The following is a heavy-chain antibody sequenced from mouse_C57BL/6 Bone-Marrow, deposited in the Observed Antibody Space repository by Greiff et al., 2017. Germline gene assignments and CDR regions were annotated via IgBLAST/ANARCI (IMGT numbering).Heavy chain of an antibody. CDR2: IDPETGGT. Sequence: VQLQQSGAELVRPGASVTLSCKASGYTFTDYEMHWVKQTPVHGLEWIGAIDPETGGTAYNQKFKGKAILTAGKSSSTAYMELRSLTSEDSAVYYCTREGLLLRLAGYGGQGTTLTVPS. CDR3: TREGLLLRLAGY. V-gene: IGHV1-15*01. CDR1: GYTFTDYE. D-gene: IGHD1-1*01. J-gene: IGHJ2*01.